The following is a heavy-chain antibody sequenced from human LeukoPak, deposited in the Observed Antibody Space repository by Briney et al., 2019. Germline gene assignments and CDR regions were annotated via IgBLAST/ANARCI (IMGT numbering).Heavy chain of an antibody. CDR2: IYTSGST. V-gene: IGHV4-59*10. CDR3: ARGYSRLNWFDP. D-gene: IGHD6-13*01. Sequence: SETLSLTCAVYGGSFSGYYWGWIRQPPGRGLEWIGRIYTSGSTNYNPSLKSRVTISVDTSKNQFSLKLSSVTAADTAVYYCARGYSRLNWFDPWGQGTLVTVS. J-gene: IGHJ5*02. CDR1: GGSFSGYY.